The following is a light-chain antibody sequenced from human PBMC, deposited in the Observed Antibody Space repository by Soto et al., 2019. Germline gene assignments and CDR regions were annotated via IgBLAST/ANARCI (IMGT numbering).Light chain of an antibody. CDR2: KTS. CDR3: QQYDSYPLT. V-gene: IGKV1-5*03. Sequence: DIQMTQSPSTLSASVGDRVTITCRASQSISSWLAWYQKKPGKAPNLLIYKTSSLESGVPSRFSGSGPGTEFTLTVISLQPEDFSTYYCQQYDSYPLTLGGGTKVEIK. CDR1: QSISSW. J-gene: IGKJ4*01.